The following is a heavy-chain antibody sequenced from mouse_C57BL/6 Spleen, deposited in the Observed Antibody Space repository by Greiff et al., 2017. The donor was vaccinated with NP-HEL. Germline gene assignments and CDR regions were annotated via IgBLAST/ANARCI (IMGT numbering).Heavy chain of an antibody. CDR3: ARGIYYDYDGAMDY. D-gene: IGHD2-4*01. V-gene: IGHV1-47*01. J-gene: IGHJ4*01. CDR2: FHPYNDDT. CDR1: GYTFTTYP. Sequence: QVHVKQSGAELVKPGASVKMSCKASGYTFTTYPIEWMKQNHGKSLEWIGNFHPYNDDTKYNEKFKGKATLTVEKSSSTVYLELSRLTSDDSAVYYCARGIYYDYDGAMDYWGQGTSVTVSS.